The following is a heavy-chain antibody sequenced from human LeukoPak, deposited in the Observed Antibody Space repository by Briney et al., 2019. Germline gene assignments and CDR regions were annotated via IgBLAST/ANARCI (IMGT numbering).Heavy chain of an antibody. J-gene: IGHJ6*02. V-gene: IGHV4-59*01. CDR1: GGSISSYY. CDR3: ARDRGYGMDV. CDR2: VYYSGST. Sequence: SETLSLTCTVSGGSISSYYWSWIRQPPGKGLEWIGYVYYSGSTNYNPSLKSRVTISVDTSKNQFSLKLSSVTAADTAVYYCARDRGYGMDVWGQGTTVTVSS.